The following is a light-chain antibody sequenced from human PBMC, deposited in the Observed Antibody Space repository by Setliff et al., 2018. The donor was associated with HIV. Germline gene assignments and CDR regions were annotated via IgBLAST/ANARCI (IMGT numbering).Light chain of an antibody. CDR2: DNK. CDR1: NSNIGAGFD. V-gene: IGLV1-40*01. CDR3: QSYDSSLNVV. J-gene: IGLJ2*01. Sequence: QSVLTQPPSVSGAPGQRVTISCTGNNSNIGAGFDVHWYQQLPGTAPKVLIYDNKSRPSGVPDRFSGTKSGSSASLAIAGLQAEDEADYYCQSYDSSLNVVFGGGTKVTVL.